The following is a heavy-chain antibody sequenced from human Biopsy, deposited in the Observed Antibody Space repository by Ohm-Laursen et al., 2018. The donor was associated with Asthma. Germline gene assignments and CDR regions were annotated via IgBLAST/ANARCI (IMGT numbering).Heavy chain of an antibody. CDR2: SDHRGNT. CDR1: GLSSSGYY. CDR3: ARGPEWSGLDI. V-gene: IGHV4-34*01. J-gene: IGHJ6*02. D-gene: IGHD3-3*01. Sequence: GTLSFTCCMYGLSSSGYYWTWIRQPPGKGLEWIGESDHRGNTNINPTLKSRVTISKDKSANEFSLKMRSVTAADTAIYYCARGPEWSGLDIWGQGTTVTVSS.